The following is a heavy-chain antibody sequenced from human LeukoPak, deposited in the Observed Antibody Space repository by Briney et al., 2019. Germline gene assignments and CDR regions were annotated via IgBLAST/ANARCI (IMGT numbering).Heavy chain of an antibody. J-gene: IGHJ4*02. CDR1: GFTFSSYS. V-gene: IGHV3-21*01. CDR3: ARPRSSSWYSFDY. D-gene: IGHD6-13*01. Sequence: GGSLRLSCAASGFTFSSYSMNWVRQAPGKGLEWVSSISSSSSYIYYADSVKGRFTISRDNAKNSLYLQMNSLRAEDTAVYYCARPRSSSWYSFDYWGQGTLVTVSS. CDR2: ISSSSSYI.